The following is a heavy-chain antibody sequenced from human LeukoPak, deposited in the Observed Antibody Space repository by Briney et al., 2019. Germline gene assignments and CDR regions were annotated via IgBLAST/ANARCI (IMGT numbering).Heavy chain of an antibody. Sequence: SETLSLTCTVSGGSISSYYWSWIRQPPGKGLEWIGEINHSGSTNYNPSLKSRVTISVDTSKNQFSLKLSSVTAADTAVYYCARFGPTYGEFRVGDYWGQGTLVTVSS. D-gene: IGHD4-17*01. CDR1: GGSISSYY. CDR3: ARFGPTYGEFRVGDY. J-gene: IGHJ4*02. CDR2: INHSGST. V-gene: IGHV4-34*01.